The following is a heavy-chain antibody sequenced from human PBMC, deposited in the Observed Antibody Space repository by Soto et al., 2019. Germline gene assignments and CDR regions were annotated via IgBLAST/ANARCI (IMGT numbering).Heavy chain of an antibody. CDR3: ARDPGGHYCTSTSCLYFFDH. D-gene: IGHD2-2*01. V-gene: IGHV3-23*01. CDR1: GFTFSNHA. CDR2: ISDSGRT. Sequence: EVQLLESGGALVQPGGSLRLSCAASGFTFSNHAMNWVRQAPGKGLGWVSTISDSGRTYYADSVTGRFTISRDNSKNTLYLQTTSLGAEDTAVYYCARDPGGHYCTSTSCLYFFDHWGQGTLVIVSS. J-gene: IGHJ4*02.